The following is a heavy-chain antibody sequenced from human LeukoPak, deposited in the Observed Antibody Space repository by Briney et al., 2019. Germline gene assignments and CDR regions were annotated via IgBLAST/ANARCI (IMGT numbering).Heavy chain of an antibody. CDR2: ISSSSSYI. CDR3: ARGPLAGPTTYYFDY. Sequence: GGSLRLSCAASGFTFDDYGMSWVRQAPGKGLEWVSSISSSSSYIYYADSVKGRFTISRDNAKNSLYLQMNSLRAEDTAVYYCARGPLAGPTTYYFDYWGQGTLVTVSS. J-gene: IGHJ4*02. CDR1: GFTFDDYG. D-gene: IGHD1-26*01. V-gene: IGHV3-21*01.